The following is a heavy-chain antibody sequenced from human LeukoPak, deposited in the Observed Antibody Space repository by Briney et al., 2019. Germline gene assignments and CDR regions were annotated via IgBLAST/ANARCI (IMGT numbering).Heavy chain of an antibody. V-gene: IGHV4-39*01. CDR1: GGSISSSRYC. J-gene: IGHJ4*02. CDR2: IYYSRST. CDR3: ARLLVMGYYFDY. Sequence: SGTLCVTCAVPGGSISSSRYCWGWIRHPPGKGREWIRSIYYSRSTYYNPSLKRRVTISVDTSKNQFSLKLSSVTAADTAVYYCARLLVMGYYFDYWGQGTLVTVSS. D-gene: IGHD3-9*01.